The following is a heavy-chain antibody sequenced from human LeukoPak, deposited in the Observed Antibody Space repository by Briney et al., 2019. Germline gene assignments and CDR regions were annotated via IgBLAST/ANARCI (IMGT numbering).Heavy chain of an antibody. D-gene: IGHD3-22*01. J-gene: IGHJ4*02. CDR1: GFTFSSYD. V-gene: IGHV3-30*02. CDR2: IRYDGSNK. CDR3: ARAGMDGRGYYQGFDY. Sequence: PGGSLRLSCAASGFTFSSYDIHWVRQAPGKGLEWVAFIRYDGSNKYYADSAKGRFTISRDNAKNSLFLQMNSLRAEDTAVYYCARAGMDGRGYYQGFDYWGQGTLVTVSS.